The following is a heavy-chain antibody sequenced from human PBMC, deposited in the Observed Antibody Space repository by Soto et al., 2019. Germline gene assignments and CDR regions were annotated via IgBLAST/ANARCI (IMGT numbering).Heavy chain of an antibody. Sequence: QVQLVQSGAEVKKPGSSVKVSCKASGATFSIYALSWVRQAPGQGLEWMGGIIPISGIANYAQKFQGRVTITADESTSTVYMEMSSLRSEDTAVYYCARQEFSDQYYYGMDVWGQGTTVTVSS. CDR2: IIPISGIA. CDR1: GATFSIYA. J-gene: IGHJ6*02. CDR3: ARQEFSDQYYYGMDV. D-gene: IGHD3-10*01. V-gene: IGHV1-69*01.